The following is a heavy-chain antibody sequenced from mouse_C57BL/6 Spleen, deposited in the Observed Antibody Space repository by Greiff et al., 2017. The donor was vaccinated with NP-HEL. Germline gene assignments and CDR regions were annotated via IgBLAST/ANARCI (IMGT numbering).Heavy chain of an antibody. CDR2: INPYNGGT. D-gene: IGHD1-1*01. CDR1: GYTFTDYY. Sequence: VQLQQSGPVLVKPGASVKMSCKASGYTFTDYYMNWVKQSHGKSLEWIGVINPYNGGTSYNQKFKGKATLTVDKSSSTAYMELNSLTSEDSAVYYCARWIYGSLYDFDDWGQGTTLTVSS. CDR3: ARWIYGSLYDFDD. J-gene: IGHJ2*01. V-gene: IGHV1-19*01.